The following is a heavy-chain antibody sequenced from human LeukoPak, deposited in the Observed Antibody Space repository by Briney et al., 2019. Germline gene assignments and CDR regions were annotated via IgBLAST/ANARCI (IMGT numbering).Heavy chain of an antibody. CDR1: GFTFSSYA. Sequence: GGSLRLSCAASGFTFSSYAMSWVRQAPGKGLEWVSAISGSGGSTYYADSVKGRFTISRDNSKNTLYLQMNSLRAEDTAVYYCAKDYPPRSDSGSYTFDYYYYYGMDVWGQGTTVTVSS. V-gene: IGHV3-23*01. CDR2: ISGSGGST. CDR3: AKDYPPRSDSGSYTFDYYYYYGMDV. J-gene: IGHJ6*02. D-gene: IGHD3-10*01.